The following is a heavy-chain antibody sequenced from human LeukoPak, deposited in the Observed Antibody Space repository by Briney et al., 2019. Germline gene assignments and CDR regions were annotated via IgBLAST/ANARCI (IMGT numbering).Heavy chain of an antibody. V-gene: IGHV1-69*05. CDR1: VGTFSSYA. Sequence: GPSVKVSCKAAVGTFSSYAISWVRQAPGQGLEWMGGIIPIFGTANYAQKFQGRVTITTDESTSTAYMELSSLRSEDTAVYYCAREGPSTTRRDWGKGTLVTVSS. CDR2: IIPIFGTA. J-gene: IGHJ4*02. CDR3: AREGPSTTRRD. D-gene: IGHD1-1*01.